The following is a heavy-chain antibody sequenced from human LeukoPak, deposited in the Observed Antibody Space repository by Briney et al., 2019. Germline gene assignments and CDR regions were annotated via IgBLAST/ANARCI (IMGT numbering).Heavy chain of an antibody. D-gene: IGHD6-19*01. CDR3: ASPGYSSGWLVPDYYYYMDV. CDR1: GFTFSSYW. CDR2: ISGDGRNI. V-gene: IGHV3-74*01. J-gene: IGHJ6*03. Sequence: GGSLRLSCVASGFTFSSYWMHWVRQDPREGLVWVSRISGDGRNINYADSVRGRFTISRDNAKNSLYLQMNSLRAEDTAVYYCASPGYSSGWLVPDYYYYMDVWGKGTTVTVSS.